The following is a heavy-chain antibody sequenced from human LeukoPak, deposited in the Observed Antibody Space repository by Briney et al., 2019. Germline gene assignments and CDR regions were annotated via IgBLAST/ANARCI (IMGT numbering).Heavy chain of an antibody. CDR3: ARAETYYDFWSGYQPNWFDH. CDR1: GYTFTSYD. D-gene: IGHD3-3*01. V-gene: IGHV1-8*01. J-gene: IGHJ5*02. CDR2: MNPNSGNT. Sequence: RASVKVSCKASGYTFTSYDINWVRQATGQGLEWMGWMNPNSGNTGYAQKFQGRVTMTRNTSISTAYMELSSLRPEDTAVYYCARAETYYDFWSGYQPNWFDHWGQGTLVTVSS.